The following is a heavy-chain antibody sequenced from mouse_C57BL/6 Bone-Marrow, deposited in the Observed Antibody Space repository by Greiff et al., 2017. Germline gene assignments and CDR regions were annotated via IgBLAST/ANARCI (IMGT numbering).Heavy chain of an antibody. D-gene: IGHD2-4*01. CDR2: IYWDDDK. CDR1: GFSLSTSGMG. Sequence: QVTLKVCGPGILQSSQTLSLTCSFSGFSLSTSGMGVSWIRQPSGKGLEWLAHIYWDDDKRYNPSLKSRLTISKDTSRNQVFLKITSVDTADTATYYCARREGYYDYERGGYYFDYWGQGTTLTVSS. V-gene: IGHV8-12*01. J-gene: IGHJ2*01. CDR3: ARREGYYDYERGGYYFDY.